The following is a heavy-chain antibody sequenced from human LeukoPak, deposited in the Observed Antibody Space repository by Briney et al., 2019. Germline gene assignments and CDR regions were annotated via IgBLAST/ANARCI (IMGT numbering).Heavy chain of an antibody. CDR2: ISGSGGST. J-gene: IGHJ4*02. CDR1: GFTFSSYA. CDR3: AKGRDLWFGETIDY. D-gene: IGHD3-10*01. V-gene: IGHV3-23*01. Sequence: GGSLRLSCAASGFTFSSYAMSWVRQAPGKGLEWVSAISGSGGSTYYADSVKGWFTISRDNSKNTLYLQMNSLRAEDTAVYYCAKGRDLWFGETIDYWGQGTLVTVSS.